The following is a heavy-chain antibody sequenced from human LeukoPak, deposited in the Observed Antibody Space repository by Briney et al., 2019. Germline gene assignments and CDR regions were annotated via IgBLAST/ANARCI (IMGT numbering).Heavy chain of an antibody. CDR3: ARAVTRTGGFDP. V-gene: IGHV4-61*01. CDR2: IYYSGNT. D-gene: IGHD4-17*01. J-gene: IGHJ5*02. CDR1: GGSVSSGSYY. Sequence: SETLSLTCTVSGGSVSSGSYYWSWIRQPPGKGLEWIGYIYYSGNTNYNPSLKSRVTISVDTSKNQFSLKLSSVTAADTAVYYCARAVTRTGGFDPWGQGTLVTVSS.